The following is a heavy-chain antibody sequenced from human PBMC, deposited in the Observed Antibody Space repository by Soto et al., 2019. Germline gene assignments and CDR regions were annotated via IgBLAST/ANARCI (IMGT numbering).Heavy chain of an antibody. CDR3: TRDRVLEGYCSSTSCTQGYGKDV. CDR1: GGAISSGGYY. D-gene: IGHD2-2*01. CDR2: IYNSGST. Sequence: QVQLQESVRGLVKPSQTLFLTCTVSGGAISSGGYYWSCIRQHKGKGVVWIVYIYNSGSTYYNPSLNIRVTLSVDTSKTLLSLKLSSVTAAHTAVYYCTRDRVLEGYCSSTSCTQGYGKDVWGQGNTVTLS. V-gene: IGHV4-31*03. J-gene: IGHJ6*02.